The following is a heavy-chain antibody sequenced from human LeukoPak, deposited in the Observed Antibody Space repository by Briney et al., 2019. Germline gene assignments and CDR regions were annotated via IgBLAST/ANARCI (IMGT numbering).Heavy chain of an antibody. CDR2: ISYDGSNK. CDR3: ARDSVDTAMVTSDY. V-gene: IGHV3-30*03. J-gene: IGHJ4*02. D-gene: IGHD5-18*01. CDR1: GFTFSGYS. Sequence: GGSLRLSCAASGFTFSGYSMNWVRQAPGKGLEWVAVISYDGSNKYYADSVKGRFTISRDNSKNTLYLQMNSLRAEDTAVYYCARDSVDTAMVTSDYWGQGTLVTVSS.